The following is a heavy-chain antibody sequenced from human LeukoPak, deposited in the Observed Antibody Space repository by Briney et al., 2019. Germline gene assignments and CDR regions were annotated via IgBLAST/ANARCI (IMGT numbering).Heavy chain of an antibody. D-gene: IGHD1-26*01. CDR1: GFTFSSFW. V-gene: IGHV3-7*03. J-gene: IGHJ5*02. CDR2: IKQDGSAK. CDR3: TSGRRDGSHLDP. Sequence: GGSLRLSCAASGFTFSSFWMSWVRQAPGKGLEWVANIKQDGSAKFYVDSVKGRFTISRDNAKNSLYLQMNSLKTEDTAVYYCTSGRRDGSHLDPWGQGTLVTVSS.